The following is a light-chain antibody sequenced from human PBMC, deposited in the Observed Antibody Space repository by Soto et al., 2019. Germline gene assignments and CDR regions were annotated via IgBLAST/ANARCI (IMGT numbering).Light chain of an antibody. Sequence: ETVMTQSQVTQSVSPGDTATLSCRASQRVSNHFAWYQQKPGQAPRLLIYAASTRAAGVPDRFSGSGSGTDFTLTISRLEPEDFAVYYCQQYGTAPWTFGQGTKVDIK. V-gene: IGKV3-20*01. CDR3: QQYGTAPWT. J-gene: IGKJ1*01. CDR1: QRVSNH. CDR2: AAS.